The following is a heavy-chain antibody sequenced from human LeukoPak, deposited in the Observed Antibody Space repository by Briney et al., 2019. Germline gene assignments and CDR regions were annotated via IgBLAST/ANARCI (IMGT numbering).Heavy chain of an antibody. Sequence: GGCLRLSCAASGFTFSSYSMNWVRQAPGKGRECVSSISSSSSYIYYADSVKGRFTISRDNAKNSLYLQMNSLRAEDTAVYYCARPAEMGSSPASNWFDPWGQGTLVTVSS. CDR2: ISSSSSYI. D-gene: IGHD6-6*01. V-gene: IGHV3-21*01. CDR3: ARPAEMGSSPASNWFDP. CDR1: GFTFSSYS. J-gene: IGHJ5*02.